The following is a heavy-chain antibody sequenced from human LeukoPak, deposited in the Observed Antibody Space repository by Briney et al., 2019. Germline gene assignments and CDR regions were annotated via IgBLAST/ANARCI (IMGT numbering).Heavy chain of an antibody. V-gene: IGHV3-30*03. J-gene: IGHJ6*02. CDR2: ISYDGSNK. CDR3: ARDRRGSSWVRDGMDV. D-gene: IGHD6-13*01. Sequence: PGGSLRLSCAAPGFTFSSYGMRWVRQAPGKGLEWVAVISYDGSNKYYADSVKGRFTISRDNSKNTLYLQMNSLRVEDTAVYYCARDRRGSSWVRDGMDVWGQGTTVTVSS. CDR1: GFTFSSYG.